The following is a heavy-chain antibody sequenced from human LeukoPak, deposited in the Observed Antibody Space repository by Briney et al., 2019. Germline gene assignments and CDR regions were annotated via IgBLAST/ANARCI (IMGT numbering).Heavy chain of an antibody. CDR2: ISTKSGDT. J-gene: IGHJ4*02. D-gene: IGHD1-26*01. CDR1: GYTFTDYS. CDR3: ARVSVLVGAPVDY. Sequence: ASVKVSCKASGYTFTDYSMHWVRQAPGQGLEWMGWISTKSGDTKYAQKFQGRVTLTRDTSISTAYMELTRLRLDDTAMYYCARVSVLVGAPVDYWGQGAMVTVSS. V-gene: IGHV1-2*02.